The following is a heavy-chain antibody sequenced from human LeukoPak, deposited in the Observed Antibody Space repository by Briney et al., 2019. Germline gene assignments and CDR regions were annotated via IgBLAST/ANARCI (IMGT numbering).Heavy chain of an antibody. V-gene: IGHV3-33*01. D-gene: IGHD3-16*01. CDR1: GFTFSSYG. Sequence: GRSLRLSCAASGFTFSSYGMHWVRQAPGKGLGWGAVIWYDGNNKDYADSVKGRFTISRDNCKNTLYLQMNSLRAEDTAVYYCARAVSGGVYYGMDVWGQGTTVTVSS. J-gene: IGHJ6*02. CDR2: IWYDGNNK. CDR3: ARAVSGGVYYGMDV.